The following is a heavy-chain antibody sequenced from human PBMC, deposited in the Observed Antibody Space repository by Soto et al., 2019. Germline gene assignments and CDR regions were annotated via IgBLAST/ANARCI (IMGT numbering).Heavy chain of an antibody. CDR1: GGSISSYY. J-gene: IGHJ6*02. V-gene: IGHV4-4*07. CDR3: ARDRPIVATSGYGMDV. D-gene: IGHD5-12*01. CDR2: VYTSGST. Sequence: QVQLQESGPGLVKPSETLSLTCTVSGGSISSYYWSWIRQPAGKGLEWIGRVYTSGSTNYNPSLRSRVTMSVDTSKNQFSLKLNSVTAADTAVYYCARDRPIVATSGYGMDVWGQGIAVTVSS.